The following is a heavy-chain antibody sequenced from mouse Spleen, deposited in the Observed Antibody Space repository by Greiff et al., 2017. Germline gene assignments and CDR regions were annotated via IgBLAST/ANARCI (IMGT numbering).Heavy chain of an antibody. CDR1: GFTFSDYG. CDR2: ISSGSSTI. D-gene: IGHD1-1*01. Sequence: EVMLVESGGGLVKPGGSLKLSCAASGFTFSDYGMHWVRQAPEKGLEWVAYISSGSSTIYYADTVKGRFTISRDNAKNTLFLQMTSLRSEDTAMYYCARNLIYYYGSSRYYYAMDYWGQGTSVTVSS. V-gene: IGHV5-17*01. J-gene: IGHJ4*01. CDR3: ARNLIYYYGSSRYYYAMDY.